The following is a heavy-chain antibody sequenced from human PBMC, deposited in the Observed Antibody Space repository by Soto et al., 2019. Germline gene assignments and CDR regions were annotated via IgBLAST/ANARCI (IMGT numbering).Heavy chain of an antibody. J-gene: IGHJ4*02. CDR2: ISSSSSYI. V-gene: IGHV3-21*01. D-gene: IGHD6-13*01. Sequence: GGSLRLSCAASGFTFSSYSMNWVRQAPGKGLEWVSSISSSSSYIYYADSVKGRFTISRDNAKNSLYLQMNSLRAEDTAVYYCARADHRIAAAATPRGYWGQGTLVTVSS. CDR3: ARADHRIAAAATPRGY. CDR1: GFTFSSYS.